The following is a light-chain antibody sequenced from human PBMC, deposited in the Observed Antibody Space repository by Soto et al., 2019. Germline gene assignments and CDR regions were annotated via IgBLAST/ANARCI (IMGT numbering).Light chain of an antibody. V-gene: IGKV3-11*01. CDR3: QQRSDWQWT. CDR1: ESVANY. CDR2: DVS. Sequence: EIVLTQSRATLSLSPGERGTLSCRASESVANYLAWHQQKPGQAPRLLVYDVSNRATGIPARFSGGGSGTNLTLTVITLEPEDFGVDYCQQRSDWQWTLGRWTKVDIK. J-gene: IGKJ1*01.